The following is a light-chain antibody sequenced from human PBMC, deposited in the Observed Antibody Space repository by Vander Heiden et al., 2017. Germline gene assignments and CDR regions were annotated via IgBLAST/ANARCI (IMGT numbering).Light chain of an antibody. CDR2: SDN. Sequence: QSVLTQPPSASETPGQRVTISCTGSNSNIGNNYVYLYQQLPGTAPKLLIYSDNQRPSGVPDRFSGSKSGTSASLAISGLRSEDEADYYCATWDDSLSGVVFGRGTKLSVL. V-gene: IGLV1-47*02. CDR3: ATWDDSLSGVV. CDR1: NSNIGNNY. J-gene: IGLJ2*01.